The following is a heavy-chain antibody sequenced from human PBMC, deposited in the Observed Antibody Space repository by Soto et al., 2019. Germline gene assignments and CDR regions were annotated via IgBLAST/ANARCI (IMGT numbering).Heavy chain of an antibody. J-gene: IGHJ4*02. Sequence: QVQLVQSGAEVKKPGASVKVSCKASGYTFTNFGISWVRQAPGQGLEWMGWVIAYNGNTNYAQNFQGRVTMPTDTSTSTAYIELRSLRSDDTAGYYCARGGTPIAYWGQGTLVTVSS. V-gene: IGHV1-18*01. CDR3: ARGGTPIAY. CDR1: GYTFTNFG. CDR2: VIAYNGNT. D-gene: IGHD3-16*01.